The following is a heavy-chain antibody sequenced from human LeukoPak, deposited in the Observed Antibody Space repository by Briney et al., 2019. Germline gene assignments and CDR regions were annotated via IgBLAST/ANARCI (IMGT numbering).Heavy chain of an antibody. V-gene: IGHV3-48*02. CDR2: VSSTSGTI. Sequence: QPGGSLRLSCAASGFIFRSHTMNWVRQGPGKGLEWVSYVSSTSGTIYYADSVKGRFTISRDNAKNSLYLQMNSLRDEDTAVYYCARDYYGMDVWGQGTTVTVSS. CDR1: GFIFRSHT. CDR3: ARDYYGMDV. J-gene: IGHJ6*02.